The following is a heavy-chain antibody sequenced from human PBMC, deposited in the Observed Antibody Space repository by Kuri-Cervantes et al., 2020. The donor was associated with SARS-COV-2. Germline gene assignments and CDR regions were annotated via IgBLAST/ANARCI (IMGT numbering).Heavy chain of an antibody. D-gene: IGHD3-3*01. V-gene: IGHV6-1*01. CDR2: TYYRSKWYN. J-gene: IGHJ3*02. CDR3: ARDRKGFLEWLFDAFDI. Sequence: SETLSLTCAISGDSVSSNSAAWNWIRQSPSRGLEWLGRTYYRSKWYNDYAVSVKSRITINPDTSKNQFSLQLNSVTPEDTAVYYCARDRKGFLEWLFDAFDIWGQGTMVTVSS. CDR1: GDSVSSNSAA.